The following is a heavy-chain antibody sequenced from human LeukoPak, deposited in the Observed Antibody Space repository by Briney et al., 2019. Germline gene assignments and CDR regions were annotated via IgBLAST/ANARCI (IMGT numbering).Heavy chain of an antibody. J-gene: IGHJ5*02. CDR2: SGSGGGT. CDR1: GITFSNYA. V-gene: IGHV3-23*01. Sequence: GGSLRLSCAASGITFSNYAMSWVRRAPGKGLDWVSTSGSGGGTYYADSVKGRFTISRDNSKNTLYLQMNSLRAEDTAVYNCAKVRCSSASCSPNWFDPWGQGTLVTVSS. D-gene: IGHD2-2*01. CDR3: AKVRCSSASCSPNWFDP.